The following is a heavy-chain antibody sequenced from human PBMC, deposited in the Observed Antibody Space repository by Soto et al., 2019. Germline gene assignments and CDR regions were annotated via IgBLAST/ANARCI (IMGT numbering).Heavy chain of an antibody. CDR3: ARDREKQRGYSKGPNWFDP. Sequence: PSETLSLTCTVSGGSISSGDYYWSWIRQPPGKGLEWIGYIYYSGGTYYNPSLKSRVTISLDTSKNQFSLKLSSVTAADTAVYYCARDREKQRGYSKGPNWFDPWGQGTLVTVSS. D-gene: IGHD4-4*01. J-gene: IGHJ5*02. CDR2: IYYSGGT. CDR1: GGSISSGDYY. V-gene: IGHV4-30-4*01.